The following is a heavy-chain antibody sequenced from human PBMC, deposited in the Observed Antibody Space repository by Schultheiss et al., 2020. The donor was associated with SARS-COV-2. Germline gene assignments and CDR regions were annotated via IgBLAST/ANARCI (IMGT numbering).Heavy chain of an antibody. V-gene: IGHV3-33*01. J-gene: IGHJ4*02. CDR3: ARGVVSYGGNSADY. D-gene: IGHD4-23*01. CDR1: GFTFSSYG. CDR2: IWSDGSNT. Sequence: GGSLRLSCAASGFTFSSYGMHWVRQAPGKGLEWVAVIWSDGSNTFHADSVKGRFTISRDNSKNTLYLQMNSLRAEDTAVYYCARGVVSYGGNSADYWGQGTLVTVSS.